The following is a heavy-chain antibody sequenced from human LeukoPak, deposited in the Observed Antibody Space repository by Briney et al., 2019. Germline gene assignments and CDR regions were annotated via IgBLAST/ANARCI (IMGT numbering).Heavy chain of an antibody. V-gene: IGHV3-23*01. J-gene: IGHJ4*02. CDR2: IDNTGVMT. D-gene: IGHD3-3*02. CDR1: AXSFSSYA. CDR3: ARVSRDTSNFDS. Sequence: PGGSLRLSCAASAXSFSSYAMNWVRQPPGKGPERVSGIDNTGVMTYYGDSVKGRSTISRDNSKNTLYLQMNSLRAEDTAVYYCARVSRDTSNFDSWGQGTLVTVSA.